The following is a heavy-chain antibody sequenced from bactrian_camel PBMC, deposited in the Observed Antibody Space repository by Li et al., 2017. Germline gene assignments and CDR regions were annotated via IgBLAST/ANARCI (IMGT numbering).Heavy chain of an antibody. V-gene: IGHV3S63*01. D-gene: IGHD2*01. Sequence: HVQLVESGGGSVQVGESLRLSCTGSGFSFDDRDMGWYRQAPGNECELVSTIRSDGSIYYADSVKGRFTVSQDNAKNTVYLQMNSLKPEDTAVYYCAAEDGGVVITTCPSGEFGYWGQGTQVTVS. J-gene: IGHJ6*01. CDR1: GFSFDDRD. CDR2: IRSDGSI. CDR3: AAEDGGVVITTCPSGEFGY.